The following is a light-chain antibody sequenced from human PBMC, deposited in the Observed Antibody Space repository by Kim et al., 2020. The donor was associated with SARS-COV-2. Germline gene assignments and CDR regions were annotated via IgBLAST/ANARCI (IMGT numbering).Light chain of an antibody. J-gene: IGLJ3*02. V-gene: IGLV10-54*01. Sequence: QAGLTQPTPVSKDLRQTATLTCTGNNNNVGNGGAVWLQQHQGHPPKVLFFRNNNRPSGISERLSTSRSGNTASLTITGLQAEDEADYYCSAWDSSLEAWLFGGGTQLTVL. CDR1: NNNVGNGG. CDR3: SAWDSSLEAWL. CDR2: RNN.